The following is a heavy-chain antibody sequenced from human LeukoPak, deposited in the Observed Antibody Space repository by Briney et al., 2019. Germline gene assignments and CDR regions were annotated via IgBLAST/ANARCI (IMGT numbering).Heavy chain of an antibody. V-gene: IGHV4-34*01. D-gene: IGHD3-3*01. J-gene: IGHJ4*02. CDR1: SGSFSGYY. Sequence: SETLSLTCAVYSGSFSGYYWSWIRQPPGKGLEWIGEINHSGSTNYNPSLKSRVTISVDTSKNQFSLKLSSVTAADTAVYYCARWNYDFWSGYYSFDYWGQGTLVTVSS. CDR3: ARWNYDFWSGYYSFDY. CDR2: INHSGST.